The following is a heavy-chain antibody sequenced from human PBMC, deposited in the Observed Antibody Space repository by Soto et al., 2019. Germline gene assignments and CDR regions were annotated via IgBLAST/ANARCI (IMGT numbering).Heavy chain of an antibody. CDR3: AGDRLSFGASGYGMDV. Sequence: GGSLRLSCAASGFTFSSYGMHWVRQAPGKGLEWVAVIWYDGSNKYYADSVKGRFTISRDNSKNTLYLQMNSLRAEDTAVYYCAGDRLSFGASGYGMDVWGQGTTVTVSS. CDR2: IWYDGSNK. V-gene: IGHV3-33*01. J-gene: IGHJ6*02. D-gene: IGHD3-10*01. CDR1: GFTFSSYG.